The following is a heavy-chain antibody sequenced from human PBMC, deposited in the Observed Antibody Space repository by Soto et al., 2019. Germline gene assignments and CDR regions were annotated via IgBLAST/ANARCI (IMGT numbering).Heavy chain of an antibody. J-gene: IGHJ6*02. Sequence: SETLSLTCTVSGGSISSGGYYWSWIRQHPGKGLERIGYIYYSGSTYYNPSLKSRVTISVDTSKNQFSLKLSSVTAADTAVYYCAREMDVVAGDDFWSGYYTGPYGMDVWGQGTTVTVSS. D-gene: IGHD3-3*01. CDR1: GGSISSGGYY. CDR3: AREMDVVAGDDFWSGYYTGPYGMDV. V-gene: IGHV4-31*03. CDR2: IYYSGST.